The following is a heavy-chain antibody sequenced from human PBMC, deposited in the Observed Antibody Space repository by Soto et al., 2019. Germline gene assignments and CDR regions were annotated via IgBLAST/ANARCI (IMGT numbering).Heavy chain of an antibody. CDR1: GGSFSGYY. CDR3: ARGSWYSSGWYWFDP. V-gene: IGHV4-34*01. J-gene: IGHJ5*02. D-gene: IGHD6-19*01. Sequence: SETLSLTCAVYGGSFSGYYWSWIRQPPGKGLEWIGEINHSGSTNYNPSLKSRVTISVDTSKNQFSLKLSSATAADTAVYYCARGSWYSSGWYWFDPWGQGTLVTVSS. CDR2: INHSGST.